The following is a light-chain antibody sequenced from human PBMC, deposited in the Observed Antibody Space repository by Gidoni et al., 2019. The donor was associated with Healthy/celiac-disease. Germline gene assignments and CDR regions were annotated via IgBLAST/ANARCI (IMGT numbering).Light chain of an antibody. V-gene: IGKV1-33*01. J-gene: IGKJ4*01. CDR3: QQYDNLPLT. CDR1: QDISNY. CDR2: DAS. Sequence: EIQMTQSPSSLSASVGDRVTITCQASQDISNYLNWYQQKPGKAPKLLIYDASNLETGVPSRFSGSGSGTDFTFTISSVQPEDIATYYCQQYDNLPLTFGGXTKVEIK.